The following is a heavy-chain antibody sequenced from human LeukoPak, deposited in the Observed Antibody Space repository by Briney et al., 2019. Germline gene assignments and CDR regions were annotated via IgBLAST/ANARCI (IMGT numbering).Heavy chain of an antibody. J-gene: IGHJ1*01. V-gene: IGHV4-59*01. CDR1: GGSISSYY. D-gene: IGHD5-24*01. CDR2: IYYSGST. Sequence: PSETLSLTCTVSGGSISSYYWSWIRQPPGKGLEWIGYIYYSGSTNYNPSLKSRVTISVDTSKNQFSLKLSSVTAADTAVYYCARDGYNSLGYFQHWGQGTLVTVSS. CDR3: ARDGYNSLGYFQH.